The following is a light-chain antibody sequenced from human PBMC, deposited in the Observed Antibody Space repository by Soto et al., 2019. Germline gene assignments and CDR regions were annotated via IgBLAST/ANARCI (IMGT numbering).Light chain of an antibody. CDR2: GVT. CDR1: SGDIGSYNR. V-gene: IGLV2-14*01. CDR3: SSYTNINTRACV. J-gene: IGLJ1*01. Sequence: VLTQPASVSGSPGQSITISCTGTSGDIGSYNRVSWYQQHPGKAPKLIIYGVTDRPSGVSNRFSGSKSGNTASLTISGLQAEDEAEYYCSSYTNINTRACVFGTGTKVTVL.